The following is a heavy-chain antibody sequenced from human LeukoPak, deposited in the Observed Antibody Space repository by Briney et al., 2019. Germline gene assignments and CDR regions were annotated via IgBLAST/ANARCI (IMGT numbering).Heavy chain of an antibody. CDR1: GYTFTSYG. V-gene: IGHV1-18*01. Sequence: ASVKVSCKASGYTFTSYGISWVRPAPGQGLEWRGLISAYNGNTNYAQKLQGRVTMTTDTSTSTAYMELRSLRSDDTAVYYCARVTLRSSTSGSYWFDPSGQGTLVTVSS. CDR3: ARVTLRSSTSGSYWFDP. D-gene: IGHD2-2*01. CDR2: ISAYNGNT. J-gene: IGHJ5*02.